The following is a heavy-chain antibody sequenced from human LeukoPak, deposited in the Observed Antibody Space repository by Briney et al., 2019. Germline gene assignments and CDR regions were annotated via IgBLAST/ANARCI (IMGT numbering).Heavy chain of an antibody. CDR1: GFTFDDYA. CDR3: AKGIRFLEWLPEN. CDR2: INWNSDSI. J-gene: IGHJ4*02. V-gene: IGHV3-9*01. D-gene: IGHD3-3*01. Sequence: PGGSLRLSCAVSGFTFDDYAMHWVRQVPGKGLEWVSGINWNSDSIGYADSVKGRFTTSRDNAKNSLYLQMNSLRAEDTAVYYCAKGIRFLEWLPENWGQGTLVTVSS.